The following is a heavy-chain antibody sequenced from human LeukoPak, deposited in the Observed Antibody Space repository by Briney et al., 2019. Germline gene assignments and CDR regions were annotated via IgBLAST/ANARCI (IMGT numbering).Heavy chain of an antibody. CDR3: TSPVWFGELSGY. CDR1: GFTFSNAW. CDR2: IKSKTDGGTT. D-gene: IGHD3-10*01. Sequence: GGSLRLSCAASGFTFSNAWMSWVRQAPGKGLEWVGRIKSKTDGGTTDYAAPVKARFTISRDDSKNTLYLQMNSLKTEDTAVYYCTSPVWFGELSGYWGQGTLVTVSS. V-gene: IGHV3-15*01. J-gene: IGHJ4*02.